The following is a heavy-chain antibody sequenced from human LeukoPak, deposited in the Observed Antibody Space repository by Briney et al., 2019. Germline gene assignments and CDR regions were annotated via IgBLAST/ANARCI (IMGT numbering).Heavy chain of an antibody. CDR2: ISYDGSNK. Sequence: GGSLRLSCAASRFTFSSYGMHWVRQAPGKGLEWVAVISYDGSNKYYADSVKGRFTISRDNSKNTLYLQMNSLRAEDTAVYYCCDNFWSGFDYWGQGTLVTVSS. D-gene: IGHD3-3*01. CDR1: RFTFSSYG. CDR3: CDNFWSGFDY. J-gene: IGHJ4*02. V-gene: IGHV3-30*03.